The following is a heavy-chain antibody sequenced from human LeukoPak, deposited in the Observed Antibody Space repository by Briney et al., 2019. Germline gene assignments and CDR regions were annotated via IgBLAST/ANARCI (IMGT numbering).Heavy chain of an antibody. CDR3: ARVNVCPRCHFDY. D-gene: IGHD3-16*01. CDR2: ISTSSSHT. J-gene: IGHJ4*02. V-gene: IGHV3-11*06. Sequence: GGSLRLSCAASGFTFSDYYMSWIRQAPGKGLEWVSYISTSSSHTKYADSVKGRFTISRDNAKNTLYLQMNSLRAEDTAVYYCARVNVCPRCHFDYWGQGTLVTVSS. CDR1: GFTFSDYY.